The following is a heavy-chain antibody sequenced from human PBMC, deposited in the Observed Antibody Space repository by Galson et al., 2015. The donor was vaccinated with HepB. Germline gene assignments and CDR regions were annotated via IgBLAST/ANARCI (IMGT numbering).Heavy chain of an antibody. D-gene: IGHD3-10*01. Sequence: SLRLSCAASGFTFSNAWMSWVRQAPGKGLEWVGRIKSKTDGGTTDYAAPVKGRFTISRDDSKNTLYLQMNSLKTEDTAVYYCTTDVIGESLIVDYWGQGTLVTVSS. V-gene: IGHV3-15*01. J-gene: IGHJ4*02. CDR1: GFTFSNAW. CDR3: TTDVIGESLIVDY. CDR2: IKSKTDGGTT.